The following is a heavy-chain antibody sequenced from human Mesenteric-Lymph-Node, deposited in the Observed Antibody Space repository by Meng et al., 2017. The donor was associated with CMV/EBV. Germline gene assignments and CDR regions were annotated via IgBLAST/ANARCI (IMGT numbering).Heavy chain of an antibody. D-gene: IGHD1-14*01. CDR3: PRAPYTIPNIRGFDF. V-gene: IGHV4-59*01. Sequence: SETLSLTCTVSGGSISPYYWSWIRQPPGKGLEWIAYIDYSATTNYNPALKSRVTISVDTSKNQFSLNLSSVTAADTPVYYCPRAPYTIPNIRGFDFWGQGTLVTVSS. CDR1: GGSISPYY. J-gene: IGHJ4*03. CDR2: IDYSATT.